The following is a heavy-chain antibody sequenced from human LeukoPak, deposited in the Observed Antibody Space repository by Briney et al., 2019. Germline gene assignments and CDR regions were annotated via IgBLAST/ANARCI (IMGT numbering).Heavy chain of an antibody. CDR3: AKSSGWYGGEDYFDY. J-gene: IGHJ4*02. V-gene: IGHV3-23*01. CDR1: GFTFSSYA. CDR2: ISGSGGST. D-gene: IGHD6-19*01. Sequence: PGGSLRLSCAAFGFTFSSYAMSWVRQAPGKGLEWVSSISGSGGSTYYADSVKGRFTISRDNSKNTLYLQMNSLRAEDTAVYCCAKSSGWYGGEDYFDYWGQGTLVTVSS.